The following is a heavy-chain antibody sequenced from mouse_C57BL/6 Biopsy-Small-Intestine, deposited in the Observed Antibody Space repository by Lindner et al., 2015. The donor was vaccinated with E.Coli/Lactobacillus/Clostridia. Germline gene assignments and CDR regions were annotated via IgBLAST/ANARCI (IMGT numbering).Heavy chain of an antibody. V-gene: IGHV5-17*01. Sequence: VQLQESGGGLVKPGGSLKLSCAASGFTFSDYGMHWVRQAPEKGLEWVAYISSGSSTIYYADTVKGRFTISRDNAKNTLFLQMTSLRSEDTAMYYCARPDPAWFAYWGQGTLVTASA. CDR3: ARPDPAWFAY. CDR2: ISSGSSTI. J-gene: IGHJ3*01. CDR1: GFTFSDYG.